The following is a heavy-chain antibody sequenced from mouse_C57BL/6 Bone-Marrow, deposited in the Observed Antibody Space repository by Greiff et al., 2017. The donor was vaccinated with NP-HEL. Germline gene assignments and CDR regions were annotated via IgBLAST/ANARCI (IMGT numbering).Heavy chain of an antibody. Sequence: QVQLKESGAELARPGASVKLSCKASGYTFTSYGISWVKQRTGKGLEWIGEIYPRSGNTYYNEKFKGKATLTADKSSSTAYMELRSLTSEDSAVYFCARGGVTTVVADWGQGTLVTVSA. CDR2: IYPRSGNT. V-gene: IGHV1-81*01. CDR3: ARGGVTTVVAD. D-gene: IGHD1-1*01. J-gene: IGHJ3*01. CDR1: GYTFTSYG.